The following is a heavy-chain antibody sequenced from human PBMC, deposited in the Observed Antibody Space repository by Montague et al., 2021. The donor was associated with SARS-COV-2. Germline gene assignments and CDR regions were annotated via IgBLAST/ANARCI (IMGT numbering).Heavy chain of an antibody. CDR3: ARARGSHYMSGFDS. D-gene: IGHD3-10*01. V-gene: IGHV4-34*01. Sequence: SETLSLTCAVNSSTFLPYCWSWIRQPAGGGLEWIGEVNPSGNDFXXSSLSSGATISVSTSSSQFFLRLTSVTAADTAVYYCARARGSHYMSGFDSWGQGTLVIVSS. CDR1: SSTFLPYC. J-gene: IGHJ5*01. CDR2: VNPSGND.